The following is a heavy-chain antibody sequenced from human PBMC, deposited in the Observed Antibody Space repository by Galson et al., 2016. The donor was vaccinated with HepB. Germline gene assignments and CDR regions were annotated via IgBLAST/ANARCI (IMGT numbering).Heavy chain of an antibody. Sequence: SLRLSCAASGFRFDDHAMHWVWQAPGKGLEWVSGISWNSGRIGYGDSVKGRFTISRDDAKNSLFLQMNSLRADDTALYYCAKDRLGYDSGGYPVFDYWGQGTLVTVSS. CDR1: GFRFDDHA. CDR3: AKDRLGYDSGGYPVFDY. CDR2: ISWNSGRI. J-gene: IGHJ4*02. V-gene: IGHV3-9*01. D-gene: IGHD3-22*01.